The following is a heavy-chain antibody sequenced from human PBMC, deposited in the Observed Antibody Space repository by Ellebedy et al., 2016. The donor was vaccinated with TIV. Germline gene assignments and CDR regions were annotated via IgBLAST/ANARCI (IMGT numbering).Heavy chain of an antibody. CDR3: AKAMVRGIISPFDY. CDR1: GFSFSGYW. CDR2: TSQDGSEK. J-gene: IGHJ4*02. D-gene: IGHD3-10*01. V-gene: IGHV3-7*03. Sequence: GGSLRLSCAASGFSFSGYWMSWVRQAPGKGLEWVAKTSQDGSEKYYLNSVKGRFTISRDNAKNSLYLQMNSLRVEDTALYFCAKAMVRGIISPFDYWGQGTLVTVSS.